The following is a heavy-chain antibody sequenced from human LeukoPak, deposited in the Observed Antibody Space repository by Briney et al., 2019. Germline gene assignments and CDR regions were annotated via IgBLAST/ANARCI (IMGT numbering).Heavy chain of an antibody. CDR3: ARASGAHYDFWSGSYYMDV. D-gene: IGHD3-3*01. J-gene: IGHJ6*03. CDR2: IIPIFGTA. CDR1: GGTFSSYA. Sequence: SVKVSCKASGGTFSSYAISWVRQAPGQGLEWMGGIIPIFGTANYAQKFQGRVTITADESSSTAYMELSSLRSEDTAVYYCARASGAHYDFWSGSYYMDVWGKGTTVTVSS. V-gene: IGHV1-69*01.